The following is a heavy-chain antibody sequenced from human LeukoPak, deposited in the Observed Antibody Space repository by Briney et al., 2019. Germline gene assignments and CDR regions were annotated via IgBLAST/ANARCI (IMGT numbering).Heavy chain of an antibody. V-gene: IGHV4-39*01. D-gene: IGHD6-13*01. CDR3: AAYSSSHNWFDP. J-gene: IGHJ5*02. CDR2: IYYSGST. Sequence: SETLSLTCTVSGGSISSSSHYWGWMRPPPGNGLEWFGSIYYSGSTYYNPSLKSRATISVDTSKNQFSLKLSSMTAADTAVYYWAAYSSSHNWFDPWGRGTLVTVSS. CDR1: GGSISSSSHY.